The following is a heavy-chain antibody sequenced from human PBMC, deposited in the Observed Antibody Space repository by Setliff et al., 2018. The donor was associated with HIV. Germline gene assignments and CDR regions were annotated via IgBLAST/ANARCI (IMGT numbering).Heavy chain of an antibody. V-gene: IGHV1-24*01. D-gene: IGHD6-13*01. J-gene: IGHJ1*01. CDR2: FDPEDGET. CDR1: GYTLTELS. Sequence: ASVKVSCKISGYTLTELSIHWVRQAPGKGREWMANFDPEDGETFYAQKFQGRLTMTEDTSPDTAYMELSSLRSDDTAMYYCATDPGYSSNWSSEFFQHWGQGTVVTVSS. CDR3: ATDPGYSSNWSSEFFQH.